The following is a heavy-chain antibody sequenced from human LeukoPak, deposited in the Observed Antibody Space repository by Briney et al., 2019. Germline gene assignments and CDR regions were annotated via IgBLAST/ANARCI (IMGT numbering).Heavy chain of an antibody. CDR3: ARVPGIAVAPFDY. V-gene: IGHV4-34*01. D-gene: IGHD6-19*01. CDR2: INHSGST. CDR1: GGSFSGYY. J-gene: IGHJ4*02. Sequence: SETLSLTCAVYGGSFSGYYWSWIRQPPGKGLEWIGEINHSGSTNYNPSLKSRVTISVDTSMNQFSLKLSSVTAADTAVYYCARVPGIAVAPFDYWGQGTLVTVSS.